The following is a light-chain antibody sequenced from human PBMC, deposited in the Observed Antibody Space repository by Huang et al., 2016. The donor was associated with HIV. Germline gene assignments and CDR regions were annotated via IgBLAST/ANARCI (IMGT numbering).Light chain of an antibody. CDR3: QQSFSVPRT. CDR1: QKITKS. Sequence: DIQMTQSPPSLSASVGDRVTFTCRADQKITKSLNWYQQKPGKAPKLLIYTLSTLESGVPSRFSGSGSGSRFTLNIGNLQPEDFATYYCQQSFSVPRTFG. J-gene: IGKJ1*01. CDR2: TLS. V-gene: IGKV1-39*01.